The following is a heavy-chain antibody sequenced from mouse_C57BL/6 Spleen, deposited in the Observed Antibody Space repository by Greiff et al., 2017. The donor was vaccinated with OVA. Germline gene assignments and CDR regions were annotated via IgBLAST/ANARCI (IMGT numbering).Heavy chain of an antibody. CDR1: GYTFTSYW. CDR3: ARSQGSSYFDY. D-gene: IGHD1-1*01. J-gene: IGHJ2*01. Sequence: QVQLQQPGAELVMPGASVKLSCKASGYTFTSYWMHWVQQRPGQGLEWIGEIDPSGSYTNYNQKFKGKSTLTVDKSSSTAYMQLSSLTSEDSAVDYCARSQGSSYFDYWGQGTTLTVSS. CDR2: IDPSGSYT. V-gene: IGHV1-69*01.